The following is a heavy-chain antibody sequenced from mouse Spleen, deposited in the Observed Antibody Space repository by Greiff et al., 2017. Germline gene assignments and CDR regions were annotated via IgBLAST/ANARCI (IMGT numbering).Heavy chain of an antibody. D-gene: IGHD2-14*01. V-gene: IGHV1-62-2*01. CDR2: FYPGSGSI. CDR1: GSTFTGFT. CDR3: ARHEDGYYRYDYAMDY. Sequence: QVQLQQSGAGLVKPGASVNLSCRASGSTFTGFTIHWVRQGPGRGLGWIGWFYPGSGSIKYNEKFKDKATLTADKSYSTVYMELSRLTSEDSAVYFCARHEDGYYRYDYAMDYWGQGTSVTVSS. J-gene: IGHJ4*01.